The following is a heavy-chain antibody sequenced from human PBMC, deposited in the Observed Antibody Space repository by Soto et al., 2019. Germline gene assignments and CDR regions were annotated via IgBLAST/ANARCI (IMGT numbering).Heavy chain of an antibody. CDR3: TTDGAYPDY. D-gene: IGHD3-16*01. Sequence: EVQLVEAGGGLVQPGGSLRLSCAASGFTFSTYSMNWVRQAPGKGLEWVAFISSTSSSVYYADSVKGRFTISRDNAKNSRYLQRTSPRSEDTGVCYCTTDGAYPDYWGRGTLVTVSS. CDR2: ISSTSSSV. CDR1: GFTFSTYS. V-gene: IGHV3-48*01. J-gene: IGHJ4*02.